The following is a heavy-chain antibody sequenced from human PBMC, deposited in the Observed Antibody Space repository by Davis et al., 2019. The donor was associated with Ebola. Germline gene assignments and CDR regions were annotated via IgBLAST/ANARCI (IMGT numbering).Heavy chain of an antibody. CDR3: ARDSSGFLGNWYFDL. J-gene: IGHJ2*01. CDR2: MNPNSGNT. V-gene: IGHV1-8*01. CDR1: GYIFTSYD. D-gene: IGHD6-19*01. Sequence: AASVKVSCKASGYIFTSYDINWVRQATGQGLEWMGWMNPNSGNTGYAQKFQGRVTITADKSTSTAYMELSSLRSEDTAVYYCARDSSGFLGNWYFDLWGRGTLVTVSS.